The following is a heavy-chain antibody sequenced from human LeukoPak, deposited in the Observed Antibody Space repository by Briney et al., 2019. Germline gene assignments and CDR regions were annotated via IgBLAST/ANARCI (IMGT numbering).Heavy chain of an antibody. CDR3: ARVRSSAATVAFDI. J-gene: IGHJ3*02. V-gene: IGHV4-34*01. CDR2: INHSGST. Sequence: SETLSLTCAVYGGSFSGYYWSWIRQPPGKGLEWIGEINHSGSTNYNPSLKSRVTISVDTSKNQFSLKLSSVTAADTAVYYCARVRSSAATVAFDIWGQGTMVTVSS. CDR1: GGSFSGYY. D-gene: IGHD2-2*01.